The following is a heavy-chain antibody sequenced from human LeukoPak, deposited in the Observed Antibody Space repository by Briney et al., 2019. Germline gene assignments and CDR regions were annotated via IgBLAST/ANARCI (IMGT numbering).Heavy chain of an antibody. CDR1: GGSISSSSYY. D-gene: IGHD2-2*03. CDR2: IYYSGST. CDR3: ARPGYCSSTSCYDYYGMDV. Sequence: SETLSLTCTVSGGSISSSSYYWGWIRQPPGKGLEWIGSIYYSGSTYYNPSLKSRVTISVDTSKNQFSLKLSSVTAADTAVYYCARPGYCSSTSCYDYYGMDVWAKGPRSPSP. V-gene: IGHV4-39*01. J-gene: IGHJ6*02.